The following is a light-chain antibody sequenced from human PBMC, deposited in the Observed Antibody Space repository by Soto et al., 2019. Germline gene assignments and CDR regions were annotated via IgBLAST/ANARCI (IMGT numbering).Light chain of an antibody. CDR2: DDT. J-gene: IGLJ2*01. Sequence: SSELTQPPSVSVARGQTASITCGGNNIGSKSVHWYQLKPGQAPILVVYDDTDRPSGIPERLSGHNSGNTATLTISRVEVGDEADYHCLVWDRSSGRVFGGGTKVTVL. V-gene: IGLV3-21*02. CDR1: NIGSKS. CDR3: LVWDRSSGRV.